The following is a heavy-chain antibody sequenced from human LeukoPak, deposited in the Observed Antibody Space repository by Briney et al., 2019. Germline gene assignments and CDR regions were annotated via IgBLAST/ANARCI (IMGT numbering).Heavy chain of an antibody. CDR2: IYNSEST. CDR3: ATGGSLAAAGDY. V-gene: IGHV4-61*03. Sequence: SETLSLTCTVSGGSVSSGHYYWRWIRQPPGKGLEWIGYIYNSESTNYNPSLKSRVTISVDTSKNHFSLKLSSVTAADTAVYYCATGGSLAAAGDYWGQGTLATVSS. D-gene: IGHD6-13*01. CDR1: GGSVSSGHYY. J-gene: IGHJ4*02.